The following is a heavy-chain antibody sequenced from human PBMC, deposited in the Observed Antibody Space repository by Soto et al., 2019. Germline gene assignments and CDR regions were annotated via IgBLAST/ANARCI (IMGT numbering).Heavy chain of an antibody. CDR2: IIPMFGTP. D-gene: IGHD3-3*01. CDR1: GGTVSSYA. V-gene: IGHV1-69*12. J-gene: IGHJ6*02. Sequence: QVQLVQSGAEVRKPGSSVKVSCKPSGGTVSSYAISWVRQAPGQGLEWLGGIIPMFGTPSYAQKFQGRVTITADEATGTVYMELSSLKSEDMAVYYCARILRFSEWSPSYGVDVWGQGTKVTVSS. CDR3: ARILRFSEWSPSYGVDV.